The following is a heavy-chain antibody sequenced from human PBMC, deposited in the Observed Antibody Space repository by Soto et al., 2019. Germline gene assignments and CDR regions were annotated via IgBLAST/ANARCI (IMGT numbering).Heavy chain of an antibody. CDR2: IYDSGST. J-gene: IGHJ3*02. Sequence: PSETLSLTCSVSGGSISSGGYYWSWIRQHPGKGLEWIGYIYDSGSTYYNPSLKSRVIISVDTSKNQFSLKLSSVTAADTAVYYCARDRYYDNSGHDAFDIWGQGTMVTVSS. CDR3: ARDRYYDNSGHDAFDI. D-gene: IGHD3-22*01. CDR1: GGSISSGGYY. V-gene: IGHV4-31*03.